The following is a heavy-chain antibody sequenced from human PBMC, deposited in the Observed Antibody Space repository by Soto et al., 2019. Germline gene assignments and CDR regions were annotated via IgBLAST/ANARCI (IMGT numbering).Heavy chain of an antibody. CDR2: IYSGGST. J-gene: IGHJ6*02. CDR3: ASAGGLGELSLWRVRYGMDV. Sequence: EVQLVESGGGLIQPGGSLRLSCAASGFTVSSNYMSWVRQAPGKGLEWVSVIYSGGSTYYADSVKGRFTISRDNSKNTLYLQMNSLRAEDTAVYFCASAGGLGELSLWRVRYGMDVCGQGTTVTVSS. D-gene: IGHD3-16*02. CDR1: GFTVSSNY. V-gene: IGHV3-53*01.